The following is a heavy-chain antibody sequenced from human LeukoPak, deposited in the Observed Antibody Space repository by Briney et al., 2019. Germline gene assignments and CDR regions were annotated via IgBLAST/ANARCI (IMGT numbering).Heavy chain of an antibody. CDR1: GFTLSSYG. V-gene: IGHV3-21*01. CDR2: ISSSSSYI. J-gene: IGHJ4*02. CDR3: ARAYCGGDCYRHFDY. D-gene: IGHD2-21*02. Sequence: GGSLRLSCAASGFTLSSYGMNWVRQAPGKGLEWVSSISSSSSYIYYADSVKGRFTISRDNAKNSLYLQMNSLRAEDTAVYYCARAYCGGDCYRHFDYWGQGTLVTVSS.